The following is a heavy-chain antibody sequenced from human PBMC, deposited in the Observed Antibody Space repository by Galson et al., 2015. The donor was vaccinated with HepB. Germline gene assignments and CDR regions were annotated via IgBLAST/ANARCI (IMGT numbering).Heavy chain of an antibody. CDR2: ISYDGSNK. D-gene: IGHD6-13*01. CDR3: ARTPIAAAGMEDYYGMDV. J-gene: IGHJ6*02. V-gene: IGHV3-30-3*01. Sequence: SLRLSCATSGFTFSRYAMHWVRQALGKGLEWVAVISYDGSNKYYADSVKGRFTISRDNSKNTLYLQMNSLRAEDTAVYYCARTPIAAAGMEDYYGMDVWGQGTTVTVSS. CDR1: GFTFSRYA.